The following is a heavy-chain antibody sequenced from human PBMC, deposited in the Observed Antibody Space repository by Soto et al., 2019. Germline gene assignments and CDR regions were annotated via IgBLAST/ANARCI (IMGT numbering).Heavy chain of an antibody. CDR1: GFTFTNYG. CDR3: ARDWGGPTRAGTVAPDL. V-gene: IGHV3-33*01. J-gene: IGHJ5*02. Sequence: QEQLVESGGGVVQPGMSLRLSCVASGFTFTNYGMHWVRQAPGKGLEWVAVIWYDGRYKYYANSVKGRLTTSRDNSKNTVYLQLNSLRAEDTAIYDCARDWGGPTRAGTVAPDLWGQGALVTVSS. D-gene: IGHD7-27*01. CDR2: IWYDGRYK.